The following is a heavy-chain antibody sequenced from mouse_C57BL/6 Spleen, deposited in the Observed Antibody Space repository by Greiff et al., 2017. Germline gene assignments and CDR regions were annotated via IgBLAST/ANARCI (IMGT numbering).Heavy chain of an antibody. Sequence: QVQLQQSDAELVKPGASVKISCKVSGYTFTDHTIHWMKQRPEQGLEWIGYIYPRDGSTKYNEKFKGKATMTADKSSSTAYMQLNSLTSEDSAVYFCARDGGYYGSSYQGYFDVWGTGTTVTVSS. J-gene: IGHJ1*03. V-gene: IGHV1-78*01. CDR3: ARDGGYYGSSYQGYFDV. D-gene: IGHD1-1*01. CDR2: IYPRDGST. CDR1: GYTFTDHT.